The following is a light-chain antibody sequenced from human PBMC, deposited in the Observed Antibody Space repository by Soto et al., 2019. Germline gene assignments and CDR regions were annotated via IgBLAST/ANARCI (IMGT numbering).Light chain of an antibody. Sequence: IQLTQSPPSLSASVGDRVTITCRASQGISSYLAWYQQKPGKAPKLLMYVASTLQSGVPSRFSGSGSGTDFTLTISSLQPEDFATYYCQQLNSYPITFGPGTKVDIK. V-gene: IGKV1-9*01. CDR2: VAS. J-gene: IGKJ3*01. CDR1: QGISSY. CDR3: QQLNSYPIT.